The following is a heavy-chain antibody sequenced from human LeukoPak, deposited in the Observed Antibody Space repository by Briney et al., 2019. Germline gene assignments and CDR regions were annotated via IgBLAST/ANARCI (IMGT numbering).Heavy chain of an antibody. V-gene: IGHV1-8*01. CDR3: ARIRPVTTGLKGYYFDY. J-gene: IGHJ4*02. D-gene: IGHD1-1*01. Sequence: ASVKVSCKTSGYTFSSYEINWVRQAAGRGLEWVGWMNPKTGKTAYVRNLQGRVTITRDTSISTAYMDLSALRSEDTAVYYCARIRPVTTGLKGYYFDYWGQGTLVTVSS. CDR2: MNPKTGKT. CDR1: GYTFSSYE.